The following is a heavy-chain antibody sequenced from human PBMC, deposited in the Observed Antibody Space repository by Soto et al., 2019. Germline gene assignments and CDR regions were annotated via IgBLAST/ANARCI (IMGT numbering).Heavy chain of an antibody. J-gene: IGHJ4*02. V-gene: IGHV4-31*03. Sequence: SETLSLTCTVSDGSISSGGYYWSWIRQHPGKGLEWIGYIYYSGSTYYNPSLKSRVTISVDTSKNQFSLKLSSVTAADTAVYYCARDKAAAGTIDYWGQGTLDTVSS. CDR2: IYYSGST. CDR3: ARDKAAAGTIDY. D-gene: IGHD6-13*01. CDR1: DGSISSGGYY.